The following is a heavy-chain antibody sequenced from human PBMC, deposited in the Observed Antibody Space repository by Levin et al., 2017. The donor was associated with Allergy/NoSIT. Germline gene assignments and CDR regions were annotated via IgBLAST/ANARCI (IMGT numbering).Heavy chain of an antibody. V-gene: IGHV4-59*08. CDR1: GGSISSYY. Sequence: SETLSLTCTVSGGSISSYYWSWIRQPPGKGLEWIGYIYYSGSTNYNPSLKSRVTISVDTSKNQFSLKLSSVTAADTAVYYCAQGGGAGYFDYWGQGTLVTVSS. D-gene: IGHD3-16*01. J-gene: IGHJ4*02. CDR3: AQGGGAGYFDY. CDR2: IYYSGST.